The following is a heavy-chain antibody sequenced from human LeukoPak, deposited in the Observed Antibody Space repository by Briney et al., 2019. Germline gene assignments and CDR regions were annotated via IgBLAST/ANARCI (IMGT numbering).Heavy chain of an antibody. CDR1: GFTFDDYA. Sequence: PGGSLRLSCAASGFTFDDYAMHWVRQAPGKGLEWVSGISWNSGSIGYADSVKGRFTISRDNAKNSLYLQMNSLRAEDTALYYCAKDSYGSGSYYGQIDYWGQGTLVTVSS. V-gene: IGHV3-9*01. CDR3: AKDSYGSGSYYGQIDY. CDR2: ISWNSGSI. D-gene: IGHD3-10*01. J-gene: IGHJ4*02.